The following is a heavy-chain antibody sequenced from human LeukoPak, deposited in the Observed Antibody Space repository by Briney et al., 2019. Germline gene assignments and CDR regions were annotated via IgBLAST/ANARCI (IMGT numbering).Heavy chain of an antibody. V-gene: IGHV3-30*14. CDR1: GFTFSPYA. D-gene: IGHD4-23*01. J-gene: IGHJ4*02. Sequence: PGRSLRLSCAASGFTFSPYAMHWVRQAPGKGLEWVAIISYDGNNKWYADSVKGRFTISRDNSKNTLYLQMSSLRVEDTAVYYCVKDPFYGGNPLYYFDYWGQGTLVAVSS. CDR3: VKDPFYGGNPLYYFDY. CDR2: ISYDGNNK.